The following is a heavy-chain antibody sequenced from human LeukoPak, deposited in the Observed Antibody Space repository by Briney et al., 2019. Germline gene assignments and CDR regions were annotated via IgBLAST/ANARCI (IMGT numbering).Heavy chain of an antibody. Sequence: GGSLGLSCAPSGFTFSDHYMDWVRQAPGKGLEWIGRTRNKANNYTTEYAASVKGRFTISRDGSKNSLYLQMNSLKTEDTAVYYCARMLSRRYYLDYWGQGTLVTVSS. V-gene: IGHV3-72*01. J-gene: IGHJ4*02. CDR2: TRNKANNYTT. D-gene: IGHD2-2*01. CDR3: ARMLSRRYYLDY. CDR1: GFTFSDHY.